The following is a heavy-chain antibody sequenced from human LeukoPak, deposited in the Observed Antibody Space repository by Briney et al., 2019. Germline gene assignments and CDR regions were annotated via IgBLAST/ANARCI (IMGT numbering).Heavy chain of an antibody. CDR1: GFTFSTSW. V-gene: IGHV3-7*04. Sequence: GGSLRLSCAASGFTFSTSWMGWVRQVPGKGLEWVANTKQDGTESQYVDTVKGRYTISRDNTKNSLFLQMNSLTTEDTAVYYCARGHGSNWGQGVLVAVSS. CDR3: ARGHGSN. CDR2: TKQDGTES. J-gene: IGHJ4*02.